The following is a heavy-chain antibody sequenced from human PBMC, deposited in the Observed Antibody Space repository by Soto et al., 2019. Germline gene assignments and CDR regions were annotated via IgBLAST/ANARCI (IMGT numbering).Heavy chain of an antibody. J-gene: IGHJ4*02. CDR1: GFTFSSYA. CDR3: VKELSGAYREYYFDY. CDR2: ISSNGGST. V-gene: IGHV3-64D*08. D-gene: IGHD3-16*02. Sequence: GGSLRLSCSASGFTFSSYAMHWVRQAPGKGLEYVSAISSNGGSTYYADSVKGRFTISRDNSKNTLYLQMSSLRAEDTAVYYCVKELSGAYREYYFDYWGQGTLVTVSS.